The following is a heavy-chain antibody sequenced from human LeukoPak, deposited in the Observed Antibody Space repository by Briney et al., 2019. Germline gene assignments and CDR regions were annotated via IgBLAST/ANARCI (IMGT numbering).Heavy chain of an antibody. CDR3: ARESYYYDSSGHVQPFYYFDY. D-gene: IGHD3-22*01. CDR1: GGSISSYY. J-gene: IGHJ4*02. Sequence: SETLSLTCTVSGGSISSYYWSWIRQPPGKGLEWIGYIYYSGSTNYNPSLKSRVTISVDTSKNQFSLKLSSVTAADTAVYYCARESYYYDSSGHVQPFYYFDYWGQGTLVTVSS. CDR2: IYYSGST. V-gene: IGHV4-59*12.